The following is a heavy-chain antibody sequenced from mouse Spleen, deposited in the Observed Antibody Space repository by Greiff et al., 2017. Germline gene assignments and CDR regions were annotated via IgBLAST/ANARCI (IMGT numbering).Heavy chain of an antibody. CDR3: ARTLGLRPDYYAMDY. V-gene: IGHV5-17*02. D-gene: IGHD3-1*01. J-gene: IGHJ4*01. Sequence: EVKVVESGGGLVQPGGSRKLSCAASGFTFSSFGMHWVRQAPEKGLEWVAYISSGSSTIYYADTVKGRFTISRDNAKNTLFLQMTSLRSEDTAMYYCARTLGLRPDYYAMDYWGQGTSVTVSS. CDR2: ISSGSSTI. CDR1: GFTFSSFG.